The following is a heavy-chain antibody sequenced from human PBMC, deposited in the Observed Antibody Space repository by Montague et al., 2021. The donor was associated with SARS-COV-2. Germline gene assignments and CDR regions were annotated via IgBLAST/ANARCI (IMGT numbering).Heavy chain of an antibody. J-gene: IGHJ6*02. Sequence: SLRPSCAASGFTFSSYAMHRARQAPGKGLEWVAVIPYDGSNKYYADSVKGRFTISRDNSKNTLYLQMNSLRAEDTAVYYCARVLGGYYGMDVWGQGTTVTVSS. CDR2: IPYDGSNK. D-gene: IGHD2/OR15-2a*01. V-gene: IGHV3-30-3*01. CDR1: GFTFSSYA. CDR3: ARVLGGYYGMDV.